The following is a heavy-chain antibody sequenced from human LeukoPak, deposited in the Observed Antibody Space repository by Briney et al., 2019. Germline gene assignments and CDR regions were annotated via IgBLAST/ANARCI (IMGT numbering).Heavy chain of an antibody. J-gene: IGHJ4*02. V-gene: IGHV3-21*01. Sequence: RLYCATGGFTYSRYVMPWFGRAPAKGLDSSSHMSSGSTYIYYADSVRGRFTISRDNAKNSLYLLMNSLRAEDTAVYYCARDRPTGASRVFLVQWGQGTLVTVPS. CDR1: GFTYSRYV. CDR2: MSSGSTYI. D-gene: IGHD1-26*01. CDR3: ARDRPTGASRVFLVQ.